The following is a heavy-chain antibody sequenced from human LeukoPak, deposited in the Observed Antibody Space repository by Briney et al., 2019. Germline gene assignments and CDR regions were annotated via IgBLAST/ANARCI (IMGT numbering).Heavy chain of an antibody. CDR3: ARDLKRGYSSGRYSWGTGSSNDY. V-gene: IGHV1-18*01. CDR2: ISGYNGKT. D-gene: IGHD6-19*01. CDR1: GYTFTCYD. J-gene: IGHJ4*02. Sequence: ASVKVSCKASGYTFTCYDINWVRQATGQGLEWMGWISGYNGKTNYAQKKLQGRVTITTDTSTSKAYLEMRKRGSDDTAVYYCARDLKRGYSSGRYSWGTGSSNDYWGQGTLVTVSS.